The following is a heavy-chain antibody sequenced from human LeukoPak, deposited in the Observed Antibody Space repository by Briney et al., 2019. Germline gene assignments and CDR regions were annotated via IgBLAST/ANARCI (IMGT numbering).Heavy chain of an antibody. J-gene: IGHJ4*02. V-gene: IGHV3-30*18. Sequence: GGSLRLSCAASGFDFSSNWMHWVRQAPGKGLEWVAVISYDGSNKYYADSVKGRFTISRDNSKNTLYLQMNSLRAEDTAVYYCAKAGVITMVRGAVDYWGQGTLVTVSS. CDR2: ISYDGSNK. CDR3: AKAGVITMVRGAVDY. CDR1: GFDFSSNW. D-gene: IGHD3-10*01.